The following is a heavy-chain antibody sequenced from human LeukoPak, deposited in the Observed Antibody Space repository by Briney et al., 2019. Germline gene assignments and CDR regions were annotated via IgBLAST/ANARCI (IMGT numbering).Heavy chain of an antibody. Sequence: GGSLRLSCAASGFTFSSYSMNWVRQAPGKGLEWVSSISSSSSYIYYADSVKGRFTISRDNSKNTLYLQMNSLRAEDTAVYYCAKPYYYDSSGYYCDWGQGTLVTVSS. CDR1: GFTFSSYS. V-gene: IGHV3-21*04. D-gene: IGHD3-22*01. CDR3: AKPYYYDSSGYYCD. J-gene: IGHJ4*02. CDR2: ISSSSSYI.